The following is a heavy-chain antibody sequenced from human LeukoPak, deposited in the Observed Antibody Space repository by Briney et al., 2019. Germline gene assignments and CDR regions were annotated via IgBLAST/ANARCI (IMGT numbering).Heavy chain of an antibody. Sequence: GGSLRLSCAASGFTFSSYGMHWVRQAPGKGLEWVAVIWYGGSNKYYADSVKGRFTISRDNSKNTLYLQMNSLRAEDTAVYYCASAHSSSWLVDYWGQGTLVTVSS. V-gene: IGHV3-33*08. CDR1: GFTFSSYG. J-gene: IGHJ4*02. CDR2: IWYGGSNK. D-gene: IGHD6-13*01. CDR3: ASAHSSSWLVDY.